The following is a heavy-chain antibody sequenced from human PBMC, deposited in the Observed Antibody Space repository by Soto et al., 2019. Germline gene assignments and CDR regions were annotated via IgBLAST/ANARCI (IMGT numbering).Heavy chain of an antibody. D-gene: IGHD2-2*01. V-gene: IGHV4-59*12. CDR3: ARVPDR. Sequence: SETLSLTCTVSGASISRYSWSWIRQSPGKGLEWIGYMYNTGSTNYNPSLKSRATISVDRSKNQFSLKLSSVTAADTAVYYCARVPDRWGQGTLVTVSS. CDR2: MYNTGST. J-gene: IGHJ5*02. CDR1: GASISRYS.